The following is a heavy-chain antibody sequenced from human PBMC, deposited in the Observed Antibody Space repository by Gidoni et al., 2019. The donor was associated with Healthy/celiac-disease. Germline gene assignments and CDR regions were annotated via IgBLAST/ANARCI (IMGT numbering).Heavy chain of an antibody. CDR2: IYYSGST. D-gene: IGHD3-22*01. CDR3: ARDNGITMMAS. V-gene: IGHV4-59*01. Sequence: QVQLQESGPGLGKPSETLSLTCTVSGGSISSYYWSWIRQPPGKGLEWIGYIYYSGSTNYNPPLKSRVTISVDTSKNQFSLKLSSVTAADTAVYYCARDNGITMMASWGQGTLVTVSS. CDR1: GGSISSYY. J-gene: IGHJ4*02.